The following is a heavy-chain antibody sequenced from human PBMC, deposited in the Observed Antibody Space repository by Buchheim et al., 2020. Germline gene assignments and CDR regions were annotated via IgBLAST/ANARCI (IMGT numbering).Heavy chain of an antibody. Sequence: EVQLVESGGVLVKPGGSLRLACTASGFSFSNAWMSWVRQAPGEGLEWVGRIKSKSAGGTTDYAAPVKGRFTISRDDSKHTVFLEMNNLKTEDTALYYCTNRGAYYDSGVYFYVGYWGRGTL. D-gene: IGHD3-22*01. CDR2: IKSKSAGGTT. J-gene: IGHJ4*02. CDR1: GFSFSNAW. V-gene: IGHV3-15*01. CDR3: TNRGAYYDSGVYFYVGY.